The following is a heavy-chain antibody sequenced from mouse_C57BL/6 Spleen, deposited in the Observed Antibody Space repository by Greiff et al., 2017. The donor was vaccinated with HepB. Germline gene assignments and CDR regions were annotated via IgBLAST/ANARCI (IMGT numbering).Heavy chain of an antibody. D-gene: IGHD1-1*01. CDR2: IYPRSGNT. Sequence: VKLMESGAELARPGASVKLSCKASGYTFTSYGISWVKQRTGQGLEWIGEIYPRSGNTYYNEKFKGKATLTADKSSSTAYMELRSLTSEDSAVYFCARSITTVEYYFDYWGQGTTLTVSS. J-gene: IGHJ2*01. CDR1: GYTFTSYG. V-gene: IGHV1-81*01. CDR3: ARSITTVEYYFDY.